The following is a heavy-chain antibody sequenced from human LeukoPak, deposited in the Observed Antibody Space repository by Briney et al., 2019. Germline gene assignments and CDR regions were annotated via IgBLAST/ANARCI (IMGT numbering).Heavy chain of an antibody. D-gene: IGHD4-17*01. Sequence: SETLSLTCTVSGGSISSGSYYWSWIRQPAGKGLEWIGRIYTSGSTNYNPSLKSRVTISVDTSKNQFSLKLSSVIAADTAVYYCARENGDYDYWGQGTLVTVSS. CDR1: GGSISSGSYY. V-gene: IGHV4-61*02. CDR2: IYTSGST. J-gene: IGHJ4*02. CDR3: ARENGDYDY.